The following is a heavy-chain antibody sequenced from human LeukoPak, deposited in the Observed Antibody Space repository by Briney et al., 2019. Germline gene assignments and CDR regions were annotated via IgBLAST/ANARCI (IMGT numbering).Heavy chain of an antibody. Sequence: GASVKVSCKASGYTFTSYDINWVRQAPGQGLEWMGRIIPILGIANYAQKFQGRVTITADKSTSTAYMELSSLRSEDTAVYYCASPPKRGYSGYDDAFDIWGQGTMVTVSS. J-gene: IGHJ3*02. CDR2: IIPILGIA. CDR3: ASPPKRGYSGYDDAFDI. D-gene: IGHD5-12*01. CDR1: GYTFTSYD. V-gene: IGHV1-69*04.